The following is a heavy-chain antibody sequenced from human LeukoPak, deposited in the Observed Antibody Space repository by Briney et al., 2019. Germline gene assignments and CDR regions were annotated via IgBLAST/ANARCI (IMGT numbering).Heavy chain of an antibody. CDR1: GYSISSGYY. V-gene: IGHV4-38-2*01. D-gene: IGHD1-26*01. CDR2: IYHSGST. CDR3: ARRYGGSYRALDAFDI. Sequence: PSETLSLTCAVSGYSISSGYYWGWIRQPPGKGLEWIGSIYHSGSTYYNPSLKSRVTISVDTSKNQFSLKLSSVTAADTAVYYCARRYGGSYRALDAFDIWGQGTMVTVSS. J-gene: IGHJ3*02.